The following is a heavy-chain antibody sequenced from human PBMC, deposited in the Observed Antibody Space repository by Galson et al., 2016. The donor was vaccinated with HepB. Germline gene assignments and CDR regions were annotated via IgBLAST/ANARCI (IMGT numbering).Heavy chain of an antibody. Sequence: SLRLSCAASGFSFSSYSINWVRQAPGKGLEWVSSISSSSSYIYYADSVKGRFTISRDNAKNSLYLQMNSLRAEDTAVYYCARGVGWYYYDSSGYLDAFDIWGQGTMVTVSS. CDR1: GFSFSSYS. J-gene: IGHJ3*02. CDR2: ISSSSSYI. CDR3: ARGVGWYYYDSSGYLDAFDI. V-gene: IGHV3-21*01. D-gene: IGHD3-22*01.